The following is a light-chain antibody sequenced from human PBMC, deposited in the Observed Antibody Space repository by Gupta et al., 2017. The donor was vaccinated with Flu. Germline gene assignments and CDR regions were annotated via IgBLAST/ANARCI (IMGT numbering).Light chain of an antibody. V-gene: IGKV1-12*01. CDR3: QQANSFPHT. J-gene: IGKJ2*01. CDR2: AAS. Sequence: DIQKPQSISSVSVSVGDRVTITCRASQSISSWLTWYQQKPGKAPKLLIYAASSLQSGVPSRFSGSGSVTDFTLTISSLQPEDFATYYCQQANSFPHTFGQGTKLEIK. CDR1: QSISSW.